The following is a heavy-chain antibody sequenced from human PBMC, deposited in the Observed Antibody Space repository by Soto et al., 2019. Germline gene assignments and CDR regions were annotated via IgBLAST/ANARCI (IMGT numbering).Heavy chain of an antibody. V-gene: IGHV4-34*01. CDR1: GGSFSGYY. Sequence: QVQLQQWGAGLLKPSETLSLTCAVYGGSFSGYYWSWIRQHPGRGLEWIGFIYYSGTTYYNPSLKSRVTISVDTSKNQFSLKLSSVTAADTAVYYCARDTTGLTIFGVVRESSGVGVWGQGTTVTVSS. CDR3: ARDTTGLTIFGVVRESSGVGV. CDR2: IYYSGTT. J-gene: IGHJ6*02. D-gene: IGHD3-3*01.